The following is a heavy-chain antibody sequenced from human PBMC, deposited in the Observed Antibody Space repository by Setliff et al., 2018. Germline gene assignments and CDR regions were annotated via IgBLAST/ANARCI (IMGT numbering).Heavy chain of an antibody. D-gene: IGHD4-4*01. CDR3: ASNALPHYDYSNYEGLYDYYYYMDV. Sequence: PSETLSLTCTVSGGSINSGSYYWSWIRQPAGKGLEWIGHIYTSGTTKYNPSLKSRVTISVDTSKNQFSLKLSSVTAADTAVYYCASNALPHYDYSNYEGLYDYYYYMDVWGKGTTVTVSS. V-gene: IGHV4-61*09. CDR1: GGSINSGSYY. J-gene: IGHJ6*03. CDR2: IYTSGTT.